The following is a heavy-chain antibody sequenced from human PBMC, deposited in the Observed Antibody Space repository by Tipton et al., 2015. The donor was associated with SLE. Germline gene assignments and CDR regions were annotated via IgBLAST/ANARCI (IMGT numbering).Heavy chain of an antibody. J-gene: IGHJ1*01. D-gene: IGHD1-26*01. Sequence: TLSLTCIVSGGSISSDTFYWGWIRQPPGKGLEWIGTIYYSGSTSYNPSLKSRVTISIDTSNDHFSLRLRSVTAADTAVYYCTREGEARGVVYFQHWGQGTLVTVSS. CDR3: TREGEARGVVYFQH. CDR1: GGSISSDTFY. V-gene: IGHV4-39*07. CDR2: IYYSGST.